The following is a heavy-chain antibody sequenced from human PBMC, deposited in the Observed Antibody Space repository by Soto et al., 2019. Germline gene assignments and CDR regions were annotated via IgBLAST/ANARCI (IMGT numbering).Heavy chain of an antibody. CDR2: TSYDGSSK. J-gene: IGHJ6*02. CDR3: AKVTFSGDYYYSYGMDV. Sequence: QEKLVEAGGGGVQPGRSLRLSCAASGFTFSAYGMHWVRQAPGKGLEWVTVTSYDGSSKYYADSVKGRFIVSRDNSKNTLYLQMNSLRPEDTAVYYCAKVTFSGDYYYSYGMDVWGQGTTVTVSS. V-gene: IGHV3-30*18. D-gene: IGHD1-26*01. CDR1: GFTFSAYG.